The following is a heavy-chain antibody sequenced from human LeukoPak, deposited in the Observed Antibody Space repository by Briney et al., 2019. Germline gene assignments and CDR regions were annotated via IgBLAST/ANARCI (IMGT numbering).Heavy chain of an antibody. J-gene: IGHJ4*02. CDR1: GFTFSSYG. V-gene: IGHV3-30*18. Sequence: GGSLRLSCAASGFTFSSYGMHWVRQAPGKGLEWVALISYDGSNKYYADSVKGRFTISRDNSKNTLYLQMNSLRAEDTAVYYCAKSAFYLYGDYVYYFDYWGQGTLVTVSS. CDR3: AKSAFYLYGDYVYYFDY. CDR2: ISYDGSNK. D-gene: IGHD4-17*01.